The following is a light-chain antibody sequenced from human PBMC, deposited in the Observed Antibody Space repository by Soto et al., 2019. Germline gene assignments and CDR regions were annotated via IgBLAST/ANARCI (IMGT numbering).Light chain of an antibody. CDR1: DSVSISY. CDR3: QQWGNSPRVT. Sequence: IVVTQSPGTLSLSPGERATLSCRATDSVSISYLAGYQQRSGQAPRLLIYGASTRATGSPDRFSGSGSGTDFTLTISRPEPEDSAVYFCQQWGNSPRVTFGGGTKLEI. J-gene: IGKJ4*01. CDR2: GAS. V-gene: IGKV3-20*01.